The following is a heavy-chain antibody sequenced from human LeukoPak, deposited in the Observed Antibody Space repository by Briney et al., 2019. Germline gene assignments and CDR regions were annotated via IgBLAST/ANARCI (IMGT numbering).Heavy chain of an antibody. Sequence: RASVKVSCKASGYTFTSYGISWVRQAPGQGLEWMGWISAYNGNTNYAQKLQGRVTMTTDTSTSTAYMELRSLRSDDTAVYYCAREEDCSGGSCYYGMDVWGQGTTVTVSS. CDR3: AREEDCSGGSCYYGMDV. J-gene: IGHJ6*02. CDR1: GYTFTSYG. D-gene: IGHD2-15*01. CDR2: ISAYNGNT. V-gene: IGHV1-18*01.